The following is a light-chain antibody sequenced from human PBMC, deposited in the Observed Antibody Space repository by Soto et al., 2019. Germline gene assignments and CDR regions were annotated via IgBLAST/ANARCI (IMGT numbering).Light chain of an antibody. CDR2: DNT. Sequence: QSVLTQPPSVSGAPGQRVTMSCTGSSSNIGAGYDVQWYQQLPGTAPKLLIYDNTNRPSGVPDRFSGFNSDTSASLAITGLQAEDEADYYCQSYDSSLGALVFGGGTMLTVL. V-gene: IGLV1-40*01. J-gene: IGLJ3*02. CDR1: SSNIGAGYD. CDR3: QSYDSSLGALV.